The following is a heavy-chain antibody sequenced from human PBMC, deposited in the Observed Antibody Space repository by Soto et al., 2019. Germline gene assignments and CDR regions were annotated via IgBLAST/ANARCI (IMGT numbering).Heavy chain of an antibody. Sequence: SETLSLTCTVSGGSISSSSYYWGWIRQPPGKGLEWIGSIYYSGSTYYNPSLKSRVTISVDTSKNQFSLKLSSVTAADTAVYYCARRYGGPFDYWGQGTLVTVSS. CDR2: IYYSGST. CDR1: GGSISSSSYY. CDR3: ARRYGGPFDY. V-gene: IGHV4-39*01. J-gene: IGHJ4*02. D-gene: IGHD4-17*01.